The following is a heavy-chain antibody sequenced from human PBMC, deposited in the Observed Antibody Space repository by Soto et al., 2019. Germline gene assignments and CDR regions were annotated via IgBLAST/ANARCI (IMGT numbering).Heavy chain of an antibody. J-gene: IGHJ4*02. D-gene: IGHD6-19*01. CDR2: IIPFLDVA. V-gene: IGHV1-69*02. CDR1: GGTFSSYT. CDR3: ARHSSLAGRPFDY. Sequence: VQLVQSGAEVKKPASSVKVSCKASGGTFSSYTISWVRQAPGQGLEWMGRIIPFLDVANYAQKFQGRVTITADKSTSTAYMELRSLRSEDTAMYYCARHSSLAGRPFDYWGQGTLVTVSS.